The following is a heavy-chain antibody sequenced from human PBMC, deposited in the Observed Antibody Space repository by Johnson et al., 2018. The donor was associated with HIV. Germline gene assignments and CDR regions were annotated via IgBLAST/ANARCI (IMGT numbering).Heavy chain of an antibody. CDR3: ARRDNDAFDI. Sequence: EVQLVESGGGLIQLGGSLRLSCAASGFSVSSKYMSWVRQAPGTGLEWVSALYRSGSTYYVDSVKGRFTISRDNSKNPLHLQMGSLRAEDMAVYYCARRDNDAFDIWGQGTMVTVSS. V-gene: IGHV3-66*03. CDR1: GFSVSSKY. J-gene: IGHJ3*02. CDR2: LYRSGST.